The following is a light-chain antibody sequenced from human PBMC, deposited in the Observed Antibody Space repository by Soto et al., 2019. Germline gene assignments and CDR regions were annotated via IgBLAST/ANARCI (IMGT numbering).Light chain of an antibody. Sequence: EIVMTQSPGTLSVSPGERATLSCRASQSVDSRLVWHQQKPGQAPRLLIYDASTRATGIPDRFSGSGSGTDFTLTIRRLEPEDFGMYYCQQYGSVTWTFGRGTKVEI. CDR1: QSVDSR. V-gene: IGKV3-20*01. J-gene: IGKJ1*01. CDR3: QQYGSVTWT. CDR2: DAS.